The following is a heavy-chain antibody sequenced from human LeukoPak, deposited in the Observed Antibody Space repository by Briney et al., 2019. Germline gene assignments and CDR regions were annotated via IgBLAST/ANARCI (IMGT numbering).Heavy chain of an antibody. J-gene: IGHJ4*02. D-gene: IGHD4-11*01. V-gene: IGHV1-8*01. Sequence: ASVKVSCKASGYTFTSYDINWVRQATGQGLEWMGWMNPNSGNTGYAQKFQGRVTMTRNTSISTAYMELSSLRSEDTAVYYCARARLHREPLDYWGQGTLVTVSS. CDR2: MNPNSGNT. CDR3: ARARLHREPLDY. CDR1: GYTFTSYD.